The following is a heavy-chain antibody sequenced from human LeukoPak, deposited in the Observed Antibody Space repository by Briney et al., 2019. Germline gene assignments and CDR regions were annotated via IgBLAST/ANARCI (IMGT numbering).Heavy chain of an antibody. CDR2: IRYDGSNK. J-gene: IGHJ6*03. CDR3: ARKGITMVRGVSFYYYYYMDV. V-gene: IGHV3-30*02. CDR1: GFTFSSYG. Sequence: GGSLRLSCAASGFTFSSYGMHWVRQAPGKGLEWVAFIRYDGSNKYYADSVKGRFTISRDNSKNTLYLQMNSLRAEDTAVYYCARKGITMVRGVSFYYYYYMDVWGKGTTVTISS. D-gene: IGHD3-10*01.